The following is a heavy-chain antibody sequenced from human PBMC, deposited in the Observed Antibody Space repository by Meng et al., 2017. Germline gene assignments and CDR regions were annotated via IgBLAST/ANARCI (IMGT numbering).Heavy chain of an antibody. D-gene: IGHD3-10*01. J-gene: IGHJ6*02. CDR2: ISSSGSTI. V-gene: IGHV3-48*03. CDR1: GFTFSSYE. Sequence: GESLKISCAASGFTFSSYEMNWVRQAPGKGLEWVSYISSSGSTIYYADSVKGRFTISRDNAKNSLYLQMNSLRAEDTAVYYCARDGFDSGSYYIYYYYGMDVWGQGTTVTVSS. CDR3: ARDGFDSGSYYIYYYYGMDV.